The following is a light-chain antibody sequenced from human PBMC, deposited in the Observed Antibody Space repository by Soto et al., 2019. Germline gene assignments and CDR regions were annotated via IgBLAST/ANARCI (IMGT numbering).Light chain of an antibody. Sequence: QSVLTQPPSVSGAPGQRVTISCTGSSSNIGAGYDVHWYQQLPGTAPNLLIYGNSNRPSGVPDRFSGSKSGTSASLAITGLQAEDEADYYCQSYDSSLSGVVCGGGTKLTVL. J-gene: IGLJ2*01. CDR2: GNS. V-gene: IGLV1-40*01. CDR3: QSYDSSLSGVV. CDR1: SSNIGAGYD.